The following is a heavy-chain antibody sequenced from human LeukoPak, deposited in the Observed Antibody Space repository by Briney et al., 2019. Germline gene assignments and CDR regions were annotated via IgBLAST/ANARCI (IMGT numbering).Heavy chain of an antibody. CDR3: ASYGSGSYDY. CDR1: GGSISSGGYS. D-gene: IGHD3-10*01. J-gene: IGHJ4*02. CDR2: IYHSGST. Sequence: SETLSLTCAVSGGSISSGGYSWSWIRQPPGKGLEWIGYIYHSGSTYYNPSLKSRVTISVDTSKNQFSLKLSSVTAADTAVYYCASYGSGSYDYWGQGTLVTVSS. V-gene: IGHV4-30-2*01.